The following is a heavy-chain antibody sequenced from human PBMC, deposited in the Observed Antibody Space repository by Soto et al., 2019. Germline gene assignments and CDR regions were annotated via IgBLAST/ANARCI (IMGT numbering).Heavy chain of an antibody. CDR3: AKRSIYGGPDY. Sequence: PGGSLRLSCAASGFTFSNAWMNWVRQAPGKGLEWVSAISGNGANTYYADSVKGRFTISRDNSKNTLYLQMNSLRAEDTAIYYCAKRSIYGGPDYWGQGTLVTVSS. CDR1: GFTFSNAW. V-gene: IGHV3-23*01. D-gene: IGHD4-17*01. J-gene: IGHJ4*02. CDR2: ISGNGANT.